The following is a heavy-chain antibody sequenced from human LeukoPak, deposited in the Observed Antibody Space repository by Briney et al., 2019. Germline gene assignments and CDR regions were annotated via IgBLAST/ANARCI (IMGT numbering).Heavy chain of an antibody. Sequence: GGSLRLSCAASGFTVSSNYMSWVRQAPGKGLEWVSVIYSGGSTYYADSVKGRFTISRDNSKNTLYLQMNSLRAEDTAVYYCASNVVGATLSFDYWGQGTLVTVS. CDR1: GFTVSSNY. CDR3: ASNVVGATLSFDY. J-gene: IGHJ4*02. CDR2: IYSGGST. V-gene: IGHV3-53*01. D-gene: IGHD1-26*01.